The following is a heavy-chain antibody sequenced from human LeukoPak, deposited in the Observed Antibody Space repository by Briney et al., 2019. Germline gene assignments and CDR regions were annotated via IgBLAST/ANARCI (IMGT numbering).Heavy chain of an antibody. CDR2: IYYSGST. D-gene: IGHD6-13*01. J-gene: IGHJ6*03. Sequence: PSETLSLTCTVSGGSISSSSYYWGWIRQPPGKGLEWIGSIYYSGSTYYNPSLKSRVTISVDTSKNQFSLKLSSVTAADTAVYYCARDGRTYSSSWYLGYYYYMDVWGKGTTVTVSS. CDR3: ARDGRTYSSSWYLGYYYYMDV. CDR1: GGSISSSSYY. V-gene: IGHV4-39*07.